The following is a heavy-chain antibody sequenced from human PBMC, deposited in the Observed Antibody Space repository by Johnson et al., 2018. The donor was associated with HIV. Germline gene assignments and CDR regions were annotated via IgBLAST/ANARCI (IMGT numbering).Heavy chain of an antibody. Sequence: VQLVESGGALVQPGRSLRLSCVASGFTFDDYAMHWVRQAPGKGLEWVAGSSWNSGSIGYADSVKGRFTISRDNAKNSLYLQMNSLRAEDTALYYCAKATTWGEPPGIWGQGTMVTVSS. J-gene: IGHJ3*02. CDR1: GFTFDDYA. V-gene: IGHV3-9*01. CDR3: AKATTWGEPPGI. CDR2: SSWNSGSI. D-gene: IGHD3-16*01.